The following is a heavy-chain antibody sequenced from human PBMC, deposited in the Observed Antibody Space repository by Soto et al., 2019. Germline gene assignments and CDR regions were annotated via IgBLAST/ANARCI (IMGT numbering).Heavy chain of an antibody. V-gene: IGHV1-69*01. J-gene: IGHJ6*02. Sequence: QVQLVQSGAEVKKPGSSVKVSCKASGGTFSSYAISWVRQAPGQGLEWMGEIISMFGAAMYAQKFQGRVTISADESESTAYMELSSLRSEDTAVYYCARGGKERFRGSGMDVWGQGTTVTVS. CDR3: ARGGKERFRGSGMDV. CDR2: IISMFGAA. CDR1: GGTFSSYA. D-gene: IGHD1-1*01.